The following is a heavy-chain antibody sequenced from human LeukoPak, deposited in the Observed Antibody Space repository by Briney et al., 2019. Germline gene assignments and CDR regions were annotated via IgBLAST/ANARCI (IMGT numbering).Heavy chain of an antibody. V-gene: IGHV4-4*07. D-gene: IGHD3-22*01. CDR3: TRGSIAYYYMDV. J-gene: IGHJ6*03. CDR1: GGSISRYY. Sequence: SETLSLTCTVSGGSISRYYCSWIRPPAGKGLEWIGRIHTSGSTHYNPSLKSRVTMSVDTSKNQFSLKLSSVTAADTAVYYYTRGSIAYYYMDVWGKGTTVTISS. CDR2: IHTSGST.